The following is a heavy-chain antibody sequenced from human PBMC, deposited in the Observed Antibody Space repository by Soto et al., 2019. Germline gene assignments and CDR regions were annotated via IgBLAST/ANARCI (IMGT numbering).Heavy chain of an antibody. CDR1: GFTFSSYG. V-gene: IGHV3-30*18. D-gene: IGHD2-15*01. CDR3: AKHRKALTPLYYGMDV. J-gene: IGHJ6*02. Sequence: QVQLVESGGGVVQPGRSLRLSCAASGFTFSSYGMHWVRQAPGKGLEWVAVISYDGSNKYYADSVKGRFTISRDNSKNTLYLQMNGLRAEDTAVYYCAKHRKALTPLYYGMDVWGQGTTVTVSS. CDR2: ISYDGSNK.